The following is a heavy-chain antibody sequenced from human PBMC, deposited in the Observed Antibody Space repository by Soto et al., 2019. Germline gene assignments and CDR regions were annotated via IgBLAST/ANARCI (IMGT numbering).Heavy chain of an antibody. V-gene: IGHV1-18*04. Sequence: ASVKVSCKASGYTFTSYGISWVRQAPGQGLEWMGWISAYNGNTNYAQKLQGRVTMTTDTSTSTAYMELRSLRSDDTAVYYCARVPEYCSGGSCYPLGYYGMDAWGQGTTVTVSS. CDR3: ARVPEYCSGGSCYPLGYYGMDA. J-gene: IGHJ6*02. CDR2: ISAYNGNT. CDR1: GYTFTSYG. D-gene: IGHD2-15*01.